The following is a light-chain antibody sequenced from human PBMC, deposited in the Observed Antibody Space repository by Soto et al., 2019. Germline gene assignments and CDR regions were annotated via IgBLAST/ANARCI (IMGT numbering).Light chain of an antibody. CDR3: QSYDSSLSGGV. CDR1: SSNIGAGYD. V-gene: IGLV1-40*01. CDR2: GNN. J-gene: IGLJ3*02. Sequence: QSVLTQPPSVSGAPGQRVTISCTGSSSNIGAGYDVHWYQQLPGTAPKLLIFGNNNRPSGVPDRFSGSKSATSDSLAITGLQVEDEADYYCQSYDSSLSGGVFGGGTKVTVL.